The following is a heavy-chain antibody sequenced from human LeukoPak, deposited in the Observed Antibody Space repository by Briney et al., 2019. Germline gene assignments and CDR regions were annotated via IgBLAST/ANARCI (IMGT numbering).Heavy chain of an antibody. CDR3: AKCNSTSCLFNWFDP. Sequence: GGSLRLSCAASGFTFSNSAMSWVRQAPGKGLEWVAVISGSGGGTYYADSVKGRFTISKDTSMNTLYLQLSSLRAEDTAIYYCAKCNSTSCLFNWFDPWGQGTLVTVSS. V-gene: IGHV3-23*01. CDR2: ISGSGGGT. CDR1: GFTFSNSA. D-gene: IGHD2-2*01. J-gene: IGHJ5*02.